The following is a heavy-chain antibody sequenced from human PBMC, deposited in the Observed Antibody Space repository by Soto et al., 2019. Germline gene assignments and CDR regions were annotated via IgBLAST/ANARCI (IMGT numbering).Heavy chain of an antibody. J-gene: IGHJ5*02. D-gene: IGHD6-19*01. CDR3: ARSAVADFDNWFDP. CDR1: GFTFSSYA. V-gene: IGHV3-30-3*01. CDR2: ISYDGSNK. Sequence: QVQLVESGGGVVQPGRSLRLSCAASGFTFSSYAMHWVRQAPGKGLAWVAVISYDGSNKYYADSVKGRFTISRDNSKNTLYLQMNSLRAEDTAVYYCARSAVADFDNWFDPWGQGTLVTVSS.